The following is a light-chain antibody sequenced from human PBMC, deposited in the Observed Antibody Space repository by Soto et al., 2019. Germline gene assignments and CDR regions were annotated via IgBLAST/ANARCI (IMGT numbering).Light chain of an antibody. CDR3: QQTYSTPRT. CDR2: TAS. V-gene: IGKV1-39*01. Sequence: DVQMTQSPSSLSASVGDRVTITCRASQSISNYLNWYQQTPGKAPKLLIYTASSLQPGVPSRFSGSGSGTDFTLTISSLHPEDFATYYCQQTYSTPRTFGQGTKVEIK. J-gene: IGKJ1*01. CDR1: QSISNY.